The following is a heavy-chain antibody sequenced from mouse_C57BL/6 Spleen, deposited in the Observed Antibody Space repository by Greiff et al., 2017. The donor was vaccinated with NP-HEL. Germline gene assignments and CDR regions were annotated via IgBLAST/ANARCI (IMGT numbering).Heavy chain of an antibody. CDR1: GYTFTDYY. J-gene: IGHJ3*01. CDR2: INPNNGGT. D-gene: IGHD3-2*02. V-gene: IGHV1-26*01. Sequence: EVQLQQSGPELVKPGASVKISCKASGYTFTDYYMNWVKQSHGKSLEWIGDINPNNGGTSYNQKFKGKATLTVDKSSSTAYMELRSLTSEDSAVYYCARGQLRLFWFAYWGQGTLVTVSA. CDR3: ARGQLRLFWFAY.